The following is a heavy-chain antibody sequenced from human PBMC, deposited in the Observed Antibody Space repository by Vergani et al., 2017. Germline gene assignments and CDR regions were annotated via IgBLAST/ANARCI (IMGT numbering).Heavy chain of an antibody. V-gene: IGHV1-69*09. D-gene: IGHD6-19*01. CDR2: IIPILGIA. CDR3: ARDVRASSGWYRPPDDY. CDR1: GGTFSSYA. J-gene: IGHJ4*02. Sequence: QVQLVQSGAEVKKPGASVKVSCKASGGTFSSYAISWVRQAPGQGLEWMGRIIPILGIANYAQKFQGRVTITADKSTSTAYMELSSLRSEDTAVYYCARDVRASSGWYRPPDDYWGQGTLVTVSS.